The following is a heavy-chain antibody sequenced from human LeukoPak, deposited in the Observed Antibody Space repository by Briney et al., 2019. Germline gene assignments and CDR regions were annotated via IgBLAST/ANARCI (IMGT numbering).Heavy chain of an antibody. CDR1: GGTFSSYA. V-gene: IGHV1-69*13. CDR2: IIPIFGTA. CDR3: ARDLGYCSGGSCYPFDY. D-gene: IGHD2-15*01. Sequence: AASVKVSCKASGGTFSSYAISWVRQAPGQGLEWMGGIIPIFGTANYAQKFQGRVTITADESTSTAYMELSSLRSEDTAVYYCARDLGYCSGGSCYPFDYWGQGTLVTVSS. J-gene: IGHJ4*02.